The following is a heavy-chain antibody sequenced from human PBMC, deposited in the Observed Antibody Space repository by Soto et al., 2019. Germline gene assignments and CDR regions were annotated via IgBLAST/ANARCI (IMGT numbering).Heavy chain of an antibody. CDR1: GDTLSNHT. CDR2: INPILGVA. J-gene: IGHJ6*03. V-gene: IGHV1-69*04. D-gene: IGHD4-17*01. Sequence: QVQLVQSGAEVKKPGSSVKVSCKASGDTLSNHTISWVRQAPGQGLKWMGRINPILGVANYAQKFQGRVTVTADNSTMSAYMALSSLRSADTAVYYCARVAEMGTVTKGYYYYMDVWGKGTTVTVSS. CDR3: ARVAEMGTVTKGYYYYMDV.